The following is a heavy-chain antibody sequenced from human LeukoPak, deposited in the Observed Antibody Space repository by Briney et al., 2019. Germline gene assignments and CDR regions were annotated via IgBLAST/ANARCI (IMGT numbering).Heavy chain of an antibody. CDR2: INPNSGGT. CDR3: ARTDYGASRFDP. CDR1: GYTFTGYY. Sequence: GASVKVSCKASGYTFTGYYMHWVRQAPGQGLEWMGWINPNSGGTNYAQKFQGRVTITRNTSISTAYMELSSLRSEDTAVYYCARTDYGASRFDPWGQGTLVTVSS. J-gene: IGHJ5*02. V-gene: IGHV1-2*02. D-gene: IGHD4-17*01.